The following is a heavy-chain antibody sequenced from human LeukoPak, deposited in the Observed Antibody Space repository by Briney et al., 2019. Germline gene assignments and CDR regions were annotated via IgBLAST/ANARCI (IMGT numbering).Heavy chain of an antibody. J-gene: IGHJ3*02. Sequence: GGSLRLSCAASGFPFNIYAMHWVRQAPGKGLEWVTVLSYDGSIKHYADSVTGRFTISRDNSKSTLYLQMNSLRAEDTAVYFCAKERSSGWSAGGDCFDSWGQGTMVTVSS. CDR2: LSYDGSIK. D-gene: IGHD6-19*01. V-gene: IGHV3-30*04. CDR1: GFPFNIYA. CDR3: AKERSSGWSAGGDCFDS.